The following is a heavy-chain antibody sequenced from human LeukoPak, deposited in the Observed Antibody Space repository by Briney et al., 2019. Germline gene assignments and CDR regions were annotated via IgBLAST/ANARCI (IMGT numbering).Heavy chain of an antibody. D-gene: IGHD3-16*01. V-gene: IGHV3-64D*06. CDR2: ISSNGGST. CDR3: VKELVTFGGVWGYFDY. J-gene: IGHJ4*02. Sequence: GGSLRLSCSASGFTFSSYAMHWVRQAPGKGLEYVSAISSNGGSTYYADSVKGRFTISGDNSKNTLYLQMSSLRAEDTAVYYCVKELVTFGGVWGYFDYWGQGTLVTVSS. CDR1: GFTFSSYA.